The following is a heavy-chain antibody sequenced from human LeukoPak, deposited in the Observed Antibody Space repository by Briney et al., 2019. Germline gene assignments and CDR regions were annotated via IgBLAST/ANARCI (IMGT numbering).Heavy chain of an antibody. D-gene: IGHD3-9*01. CDR2: IKQDGSEK. CDR3: ARDGFGVLRYFDWLSTPSHFDY. V-gene: IGHV3-7*01. CDR1: GFTFSSHW. Sequence: PGGSLRLSCAASGFTFSSHWMSWVRQAPGKGLAWVANIKQDGSEKYYVDSVKGRFTISRDNAKNSLYLQMNSLRAEDTAVYYCARDGFGVLRYFDWLSTPSHFDYWGQGTLVTVSS. J-gene: IGHJ4*02.